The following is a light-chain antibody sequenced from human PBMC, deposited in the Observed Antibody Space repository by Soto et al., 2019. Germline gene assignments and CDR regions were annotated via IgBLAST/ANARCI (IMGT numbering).Light chain of an antibody. CDR2: GNI. Sequence: QSVLTQPPSVSGAPGQRVTISCTGSSSNIGAGYDVHWYQQLPGTAPKLLIYGNINRPSGVPDRFSGSKSGTSASLAITGLQAEDEADYYCQSYDSSLSGSYVFGNGTKVTVL. CDR3: QSYDSSLSGSYV. CDR1: SSNIGAGYD. J-gene: IGLJ1*01. V-gene: IGLV1-40*01.